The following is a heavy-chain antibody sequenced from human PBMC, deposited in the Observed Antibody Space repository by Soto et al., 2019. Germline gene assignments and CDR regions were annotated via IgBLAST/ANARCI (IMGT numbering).Heavy chain of an antibody. CDR3: ARGKQDSGRILDY. CDR2: TYYRSKWYY. J-gene: IGHJ4*01. D-gene: IGHD1-26*01. CDR1: GDSVSSNRAG. V-gene: IGHV6-1*01. Sequence: HTPSLSCAVNGDSVSSNRAGWSWDMQSPSRGLEWLGRTYYRSKWYYEYAVSVRGRITINPDTYKNQYSLQLNSVTPEETAVYFWARGKQDSGRILDYWRQGTLDTVTS.